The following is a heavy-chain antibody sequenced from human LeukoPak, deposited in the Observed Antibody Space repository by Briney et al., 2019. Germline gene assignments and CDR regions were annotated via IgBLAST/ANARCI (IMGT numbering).Heavy chain of an antibody. CDR3: ARAPEGSWYAY. V-gene: IGHV1-46*01. CDR1: ANTLINYY. J-gene: IGHJ4*02. CDR2: INPSGDIT. Sequence: ASVKVSCKASANTLINYYIHWVRQAPGQGLEWMGIINPSGDITNYAQKFQGRVTLTRDTSTSTVYMELSSLTSEDTAVYYCARAPEGSWYAYWGQGTLVTVSS. D-gene: IGHD6-13*01.